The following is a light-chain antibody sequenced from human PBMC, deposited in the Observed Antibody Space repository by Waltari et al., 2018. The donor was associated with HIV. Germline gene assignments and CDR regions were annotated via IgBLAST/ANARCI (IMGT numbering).Light chain of an antibody. V-gene: IGLV2-8*01. CDR1: SSDVGDYNY. CDR2: EVS. CDR3: SSYAGSNNPNYV. Sequence: QSALTQPPSASGSPGQSVTISCTGTSSDVGDYNYVSWYQQHPGEAPKLMIYEVSKRPSVVPDRFSGSKSGNTASLTVSGLQAEDEADYYCSSYAGSNNPNYVFGTGTKVTVL. J-gene: IGLJ1*01.